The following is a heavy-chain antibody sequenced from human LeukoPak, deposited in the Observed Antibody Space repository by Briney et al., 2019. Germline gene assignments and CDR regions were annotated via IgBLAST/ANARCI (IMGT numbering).Heavy chain of an antibody. Sequence: ASVKVSCKASGGTFSSYAISWVRQAPGQGLEWMGGIIPIFGTANYAQKFQGRVTITADESTSTAYMELSRLRSDDTAVYYCASSPDSSCWWPFDYWGQGTLVTVSS. V-gene: IGHV1-69*13. CDR3: ASSPDSSCWWPFDY. D-gene: IGHD6-13*01. J-gene: IGHJ4*02. CDR1: GGTFSSYA. CDR2: IIPIFGTA.